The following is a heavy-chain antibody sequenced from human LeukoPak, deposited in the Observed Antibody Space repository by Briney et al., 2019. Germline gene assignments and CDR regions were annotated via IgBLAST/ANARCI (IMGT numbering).Heavy chain of an antibody. Sequence: GESLKTSCKCPGYIFSYYWLSWVRQMPGKGLEWMGRIDPGESFQKYRPSLEGRVTISGDKPLSTVYLQWSSLKGSDTGIYFCARDGGGVSSWVSQWGQGTLVTVCS. V-gene: IGHV5-10-1*04. CDR3: ARDGGGVSSWVSQ. CDR2: IDPGESFQ. J-gene: IGHJ4*02. D-gene: IGHD2-8*02. CDR1: GYIFSYYW.